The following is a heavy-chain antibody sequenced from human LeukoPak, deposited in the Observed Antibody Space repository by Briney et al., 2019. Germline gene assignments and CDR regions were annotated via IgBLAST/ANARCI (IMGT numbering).Heavy chain of an antibody. CDR1: GFIFSSYP. CDR3: ARDTGWPRFFGY. D-gene: IGHD2-8*02. V-gene: IGHV3-21*01. CDR2: ISSSSSYI. Sequence: GGSLRLSCAASGFIFSSYPLNWVRQAPGKGLEWVSSISSSSSYIYYADSVKGRFTISRDNAKNSLYLQMNSLRAEDTAVYYCARDTGWPRFFGYWGQGTLVTVSS. J-gene: IGHJ4*02.